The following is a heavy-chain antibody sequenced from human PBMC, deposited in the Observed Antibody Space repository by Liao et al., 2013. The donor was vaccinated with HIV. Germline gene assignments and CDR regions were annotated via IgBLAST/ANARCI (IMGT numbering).Heavy chain of an antibody. CDR2: INHSGST. CDR3: ARIRSLYYYYYYYMDR. J-gene: IGHJ6*03. D-gene: IGHD3-3*01. CDR1: GGSFSGYY. V-gene: IGHV4-34*01. Sequence: QVQLQQWGAGLLKPSETLSLTCAVYGGSFSGYYWSWIRQPPGKGLEWIGEINHSGSTNYNPSLKSRVTISVDTSKNQFSLKLSSVTAADTAVYYCARIRSLYYYYYYYMDRLGQRANGHRLL.